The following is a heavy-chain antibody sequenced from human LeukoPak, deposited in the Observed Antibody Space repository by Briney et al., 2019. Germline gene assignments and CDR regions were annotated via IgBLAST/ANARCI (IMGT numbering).Heavy chain of an antibody. CDR3: ARDKSIPNLDAFDI. CDR1: GFMFRSYW. V-gene: IGHV3-7*05. CDR2: IKQGGSEI. Sequence: PGGSLRLSCAASGFMFRSYWMTWVRQAPGKGLGWVANIKQGGSEINYLDSVRGRFTISRDDTRNSLYLQMNSLRVEDTAVYYCARDKSIPNLDAFDIWGQGTMVTVPS. J-gene: IGHJ3*02. D-gene: IGHD1-14*01.